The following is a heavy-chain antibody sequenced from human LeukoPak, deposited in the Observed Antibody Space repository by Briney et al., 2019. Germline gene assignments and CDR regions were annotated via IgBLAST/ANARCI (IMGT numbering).Heavy chain of an antibody. CDR1: GFFFSTYA. D-gene: IGHD3-10*01. Sequence: PGGSLRLSSAAAGFFFSTYAMTWVRHAPREGVEGFSSSGSTIDYSDSVTGRFTISRDNTKNTLYLQMNSLSAEETAVYYCTRERHYYGADRPFDRWGQRSPVTVS. V-gene: IGHV3-23*01. CDR3: TRERHYYGADRPFDR. J-gene: IGHJ5*01. CDR2: SGSTI.